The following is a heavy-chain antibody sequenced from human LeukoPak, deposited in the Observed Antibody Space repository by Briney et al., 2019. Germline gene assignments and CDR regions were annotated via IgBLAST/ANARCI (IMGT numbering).Heavy chain of an antibody. CDR3: ARAEMPGDYDY. Sequence: SETLSLTCTVSGGSISSNTYYWGWIRQPPGKGLEWIGYIYYSGSTNYNPSLKSRVTISVDTSKNQFSLKLSSVTAADTAVYYCARAEMPGDYDYWGQGILVTVSS. CDR2: IYYSGST. D-gene: IGHD4-17*01. CDR1: GGSISSNTYY. V-gene: IGHV4-61*05. J-gene: IGHJ4*02.